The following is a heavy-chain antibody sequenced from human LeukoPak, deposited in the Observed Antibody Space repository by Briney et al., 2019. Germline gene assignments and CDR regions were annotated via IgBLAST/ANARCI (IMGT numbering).Heavy chain of an antibody. CDR3: AKEYSISWYPGMDV. J-gene: IGHJ6*04. D-gene: IGHD6-13*01. Sequence: GRSLRLSCAASGFTFSSYCMHWVRQAPGKGLEWVAYISYDGSNKYYADSVKGRFTISRDNSKNTLYLQMNSLRTEDTAVYYCAKEYSISWYPGMDVWGEGTTVTVSS. V-gene: IGHV3-30*18. CDR1: GFTFSSYC. CDR2: ISYDGSNK.